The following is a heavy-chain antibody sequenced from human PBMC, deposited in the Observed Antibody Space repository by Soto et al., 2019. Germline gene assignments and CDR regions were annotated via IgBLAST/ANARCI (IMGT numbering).Heavy chain of an antibody. J-gene: IGHJ4*02. CDR2: IWYDGNNK. D-gene: IGHD1-26*01. CDR3: ARGGSYYLDDD. Sequence: QVQLVESGGGVVQPGRSLRLSCAASGFTFSNYGMHWVRQAPGKGLEWLTIIWYDGNNKYYAESVKGRFTISRDNSKNTVYLQMNSLRAEDTAVYYCARGGSYYLDDDWGQGTLVTVSS. V-gene: IGHV3-33*01. CDR1: GFTFSNYG.